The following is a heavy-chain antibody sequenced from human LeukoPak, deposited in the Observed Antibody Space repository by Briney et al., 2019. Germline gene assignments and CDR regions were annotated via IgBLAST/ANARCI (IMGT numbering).Heavy chain of an antibody. D-gene: IGHD3-22*01. V-gene: IGHV3-21*01. CDR3: ARDYAYYYDSARWFDP. CDR1: GFTFSSYG. Sequence: GGSLRLSCAASGFTFSSYGMNWVRQAPGKGLEWVSSISSSSSYIYYADSVKGRFTISRDNAKNSLYLQMNSLRAEDTAVYYCARDYAYYYDSARWFDPWGQGTLVTVSS. J-gene: IGHJ5*02. CDR2: ISSSSSYI.